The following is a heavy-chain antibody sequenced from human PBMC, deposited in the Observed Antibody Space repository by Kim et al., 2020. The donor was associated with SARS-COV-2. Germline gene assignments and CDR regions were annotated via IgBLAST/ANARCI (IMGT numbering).Heavy chain of an antibody. J-gene: IGHJ4*02. CDR3: AREGWGSTHY. D-gene: IGHD2-2*01. CDR2: ST. Sequence: STTSADSGDGRCAISRENAKKTLYLQINSVRAEDTDVYYCAREGWGSTHYWGQGTLVTVSS. V-gene: IGHV3-74*01.